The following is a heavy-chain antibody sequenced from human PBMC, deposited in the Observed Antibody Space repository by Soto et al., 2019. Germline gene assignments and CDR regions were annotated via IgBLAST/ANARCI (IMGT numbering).Heavy chain of an antibody. CDR1: GFSFTTAGVA. CDR3: AQSDGGYEIIYFDF. V-gene: IGHV2-5*01. Sequence: GPTLVNPTQTLTLTCTFSGFSFTTAGVAVGWIRQTPGGALEWLTLIYYNDDRRFSPSLKTRLAITGDTSKNQVVLSLTNVDPGDIDTYFCAQSDGGYEIIYFDFWGQGISVTVSS. D-gene: IGHD5-12*01. J-gene: IGHJ4*02. CDR2: IYYNDDR.